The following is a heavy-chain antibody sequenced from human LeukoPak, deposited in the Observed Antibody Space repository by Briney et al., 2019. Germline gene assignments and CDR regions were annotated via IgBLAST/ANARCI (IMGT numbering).Heavy chain of an antibody. J-gene: IGHJ3*02. CDR2: INHSGST. CDR1: GGSFSGYY. Sequence: PSETLSLTCAVYGGSFSGYYWSWIRQPPGKGLEWIGEINHSGSTNYNPSLKSRVTISVDTSKNQFSLKLSSVTAADTAVYYCARGARFIAARAFDIWGQGIMVTVSS. D-gene: IGHD6-6*01. CDR3: ARGARFIAARAFDI. V-gene: IGHV4-34*01.